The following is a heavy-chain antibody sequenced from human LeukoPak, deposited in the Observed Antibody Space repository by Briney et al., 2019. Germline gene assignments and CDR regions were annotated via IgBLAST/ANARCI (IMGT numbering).Heavy chain of an antibody. V-gene: IGHV3-23*01. CDR2: IGGSAGST. D-gene: IGHD1-26*01. Sequence: GGSLRLSCAASGFTFNNFAMSWVRQAPGTGLEWVSAIGGSAGSTYYADSVKGRFTISRDNSKNTLYLQMDSLGAEDTAVYFCAKAMKWELLDFDYWGQGTLVTVSS. CDR1: GFTFNNFA. J-gene: IGHJ4*02. CDR3: AKAMKWELLDFDY.